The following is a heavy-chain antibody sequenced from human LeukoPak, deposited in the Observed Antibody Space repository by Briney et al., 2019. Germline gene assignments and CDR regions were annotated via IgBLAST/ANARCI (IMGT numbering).Heavy chain of an antibody. CDR2: IDYSGST. CDR1: GGSIGSYY. J-gene: IGHJ4*02. V-gene: IGHV4-59*12. D-gene: IGHD2-15*01. CDR3: ARATYCSGDSCYSGIFDY. Sequence: SETLSLTCTISGGSIGSYYWTWIRQPPGKGLEWIGYIDYSGSTNYNPSFKSRVTMSVATSKNQFSLKLSSVTAADTAVYYCARATYCSGDSCYSGIFDYWGQGTMVTVSS.